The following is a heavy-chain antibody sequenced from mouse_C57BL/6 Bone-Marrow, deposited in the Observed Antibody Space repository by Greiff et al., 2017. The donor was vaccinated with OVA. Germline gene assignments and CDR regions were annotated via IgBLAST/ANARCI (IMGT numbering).Heavy chain of an antibody. CDR3: ARNENGNSFDY. V-gene: IGHV5-12*01. CDR2: ISNGGGST. D-gene: IGHD2-1*01. CDR1: GFTFSDYY. J-gene: IGHJ2*01. Sequence: EVKLVESGGGLVQPGGSLKLSCAASGFTFSDYYMYWVRQTPEKRLEWVAYISNGGGSTYYPDTVKGRFTISRDNAKNTLYLQMSRLKSEDTAMYYCARNENGNSFDYWGQGTTLTVSS.